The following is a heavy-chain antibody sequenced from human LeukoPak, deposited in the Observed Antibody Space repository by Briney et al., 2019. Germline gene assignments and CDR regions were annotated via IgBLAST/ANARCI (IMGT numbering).Heavy chain of an antibody. CDR1: GGSISSYY. Sequence: PSETLSLTCTVSGGSISSYYWSWIRQPPGKGLEWIGEINHSGSTNYNPSLKSRVTISVDTSKNQFSLKLSSVTAADTAVYYCARQPKYFYGGNSLGVFFDLWGRGTLVTVSS. D-gene: IGHD4-23*01. J-gene: IGHJ2*01. CDR3: ARQPKYFYGGNSLGVFFDL. CDR2: INHSGST. V-gene: IGHV4-34*01.